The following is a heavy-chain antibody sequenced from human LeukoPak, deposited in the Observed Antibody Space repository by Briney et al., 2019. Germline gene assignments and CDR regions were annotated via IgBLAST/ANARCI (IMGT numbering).Heavy chain of an antibody. CDR2: MIPIFGIP. CDR1: GGTFSRYA. V-gene: IGHV1-69*04. J-gene: IGHJ6*02. CDR3: ARDPHIVVVTADYYGMDV. Sequence: GASVKVSCKASGGTFSRYAISCVRQAPGQGLECMGRMIPIFGIPNYAQKFQGRVTITADKSTSTDYMELRSLRPEDTAVYYCARDPHIVVVTADYYGMDVWGQGTTVTVSS. D-gene: IGHD2-21*02.